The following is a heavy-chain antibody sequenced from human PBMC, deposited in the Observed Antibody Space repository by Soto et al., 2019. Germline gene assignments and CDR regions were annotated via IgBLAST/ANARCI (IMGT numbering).Heavy chain of an antibody. CDR1: GFTLSGSA. CDR3: TRQGPLSAPAEYFQH. Sequence: PGGSLRLSCAASGFTLSGSAMRWVRQASGKGLEWVGRIRSKANSYATAYAASVKGRFTISRDDSKNTAYLQMNSLKAEDTAVYYCTRQGPLSAPAEYFQHWGQGTLVTVSS. CDR2: IRSKANSYAT. J-gene: IGHJ1*01. V-gene: IGHV3-73*01.